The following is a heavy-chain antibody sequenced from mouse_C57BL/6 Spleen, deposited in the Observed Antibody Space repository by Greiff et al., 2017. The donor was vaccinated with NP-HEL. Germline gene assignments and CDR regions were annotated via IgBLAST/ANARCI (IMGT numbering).Heavy chain of an antibody. J-gene: IGHJ4*01. CDR3: ARGPITTVVHYYAMDY. CDR1: GYTFTSYW. CDR2: IYPGSGST. V-gene: IGHV1-55*01. D-gene: IGHD1-1*01. Sequence: QVQLQQPGAELVKPGASVKMSCKASGYTFTSYWITWVKQRPGQGLEWIGDIYPGSGSTNYNEKFKSKATLTVDTSSSTAYMQLSSLTSEDSAVYYCARGPITTVVHYYAMDYWGQGTSVTVSS.